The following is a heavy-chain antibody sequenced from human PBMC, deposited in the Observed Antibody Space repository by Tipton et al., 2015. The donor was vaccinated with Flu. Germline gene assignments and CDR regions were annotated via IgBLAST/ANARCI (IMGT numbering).Heavy chain of an antibody. D-gene: IGHD3-3*01. J-gene: IGHJ4*02. CDR1: GGSFSGYY. CDR3: ARSKYPPQGGVVDDY. CDR2: IYTSGST. Sequence: TLSLTCAVYGGSFSGYYWSWIRQPAGKGLEWIGRIYTSGSTNYNPSLKSRVTISVDTSKNQFSLKLSSVTAADTAVYYCARSKYPPQGGVVDDYWGQGTLVTVSS. V-gene: IGHV4-59*10.